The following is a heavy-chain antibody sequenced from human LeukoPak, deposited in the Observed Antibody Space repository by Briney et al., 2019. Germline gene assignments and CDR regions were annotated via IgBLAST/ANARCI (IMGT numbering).Heavy chain of an antibody. Sequence: GWSLRLSCAASGFTFSSYWMHWVRQAPGKGLVWVSRINSDGSSTSYADSVKGRFTISRDNAKNTLYLQMNSLRAEDTAVYYCARVGWLSPPFDYWGQGTLVTVSS. CDR3: ARVGWLSPPFDY. V-gene: IGHV3-74*01. CDR2: INSDGSST. J-gene: IGHJ4*02. D-gene: IGHD3-9*01. CDR1: GFTFSSYW.